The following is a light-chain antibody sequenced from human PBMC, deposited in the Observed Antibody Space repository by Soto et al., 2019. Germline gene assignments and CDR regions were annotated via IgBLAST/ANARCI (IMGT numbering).Light chain of an antibody. J-gene: IGKJ1*01. V-gene: IGKV3-20*01. CDR3: QQYGSSPGRT. CDR2: GAS. Sequence: EVGLTQSPCTLSLSPGERATLSCRASQSVSSSYLAWYQQKPGQAPRLLIYGASSRATGIPDRFSGSGSGTDFTLTISRLEPEDFAVYYCQQYGSSPGRTFGQATKV. CDR1: QSVSSSY.